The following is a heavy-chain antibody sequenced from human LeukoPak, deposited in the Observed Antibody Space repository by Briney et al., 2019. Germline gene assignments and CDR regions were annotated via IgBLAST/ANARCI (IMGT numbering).Heavy chain of an antibody. CDR1: GGSISSGGYY. J-gene: IGHJ4*02. Sequence: SETLSLTCTASGGSISSGGYYWSWIRQHPGKGLEWIGYIYYSGSTYYNPSLKSRVTISVDTSKNQFSLKLSSVTAADTAVYYCARIPATAIPGGRYFDYWGQGTLVTVSS. V-gene: IGHV4-31*03. CDR2: IYYSGST. CDR3: ARIPATAIPGGRYFDY. D-gene: IGHD2-2*02.